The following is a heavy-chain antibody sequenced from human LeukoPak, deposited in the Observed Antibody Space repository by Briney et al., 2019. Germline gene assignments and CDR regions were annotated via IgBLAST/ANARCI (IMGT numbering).Heavy chain of an antibody. CDR1: GDSIISIEW. V-gene: IGHV4-4*02. Sequence: SETLSLTCGVFGDSIISIEWWSWVRQPPGKGLEWIGEIYYSGNTNYNPSLKSRVTLSVDKSKNQFSLKLSSVTAADTAVYYCVKNGDYFLAHWGQGTLVSVSS. CDR3: VKNGDYFLAH. D-gene: IGHD4-17*01. J-gene: IGHJ4*02. CDR2: IYYSGNT.